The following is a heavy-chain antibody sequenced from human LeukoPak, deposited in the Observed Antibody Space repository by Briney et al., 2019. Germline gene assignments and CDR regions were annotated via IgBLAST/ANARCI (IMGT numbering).Heavy chain of an antibody. V-gene: IGHV1-69*06. CDR2: IIPIFGTA. D-gene: IGHD1-14*01. J-gene: IGHJ3*02. Sequence: SVKVSCKASGGTFSSYAISWVRQAPGQGLEWMGGIIPIFGTANYAQKFQGRVTITADKSTSTAYMELSSLRSEDTAVYYCARVSEMKDAFDIWGQGTMVTVSS. CDR3: ARVSEMKDAFDI. CDR1: GGTFSSYA.